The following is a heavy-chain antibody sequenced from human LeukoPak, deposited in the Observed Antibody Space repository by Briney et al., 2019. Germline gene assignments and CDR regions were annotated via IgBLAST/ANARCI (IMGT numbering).Heavy chain of an antibody. V-gene: IGHV4-30-4*08. J-gene: IGHJ4*02. Sequence: PSETLSLTCTVSGGSISSAGHYWGWIRQPPGKGLEWIGHITYSGSTDYSPSLRSRVTMSVDTSKNQFSLKLNSVTAAETAMYFCARGGVGGYDYFDSWGQGTLVAVSS. D-gene: IGHD5-12*01. CDR3: ARGGVGGYDYFDS. CDR2: ITYSGST. CDR1: GGSISSAGHY.